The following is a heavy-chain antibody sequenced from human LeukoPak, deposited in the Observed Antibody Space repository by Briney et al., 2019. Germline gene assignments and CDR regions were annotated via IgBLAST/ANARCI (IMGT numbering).Heavy chain of an antibody. J-gene: IGHJ6*02. CDR1: GGTFSSYA. CDR3: ARGSENTAMAALQGHYYYYYGMDV. D-gene: IGHD5-18*01. Sequence: SVKVSCKASGGTFSSYAISWVRQAPGQGLEWMGGIIPIFGTANYAQKFQGRVTITADESTSTAYMELSSLRSEDTAVYYCARGSENTAMAALQGHYYYYYGMDVWGQGTTVTVSS. CDR2: IIPIFGTA. V-gene: IGHV1-69*01.